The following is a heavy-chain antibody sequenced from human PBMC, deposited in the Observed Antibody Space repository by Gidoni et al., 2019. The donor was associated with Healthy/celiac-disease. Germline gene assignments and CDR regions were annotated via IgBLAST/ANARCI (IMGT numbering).Heavy chain of an antibody. J-gene: IGHJ4*02. CDR1: VYTFTSYA. CDR2: INTNTGNP. V-gene: IGHV7-4-1*02. CDR3: AREDDRSGYYLSVDY. D-gene: IGHD3-22*01. Sequence: QVQLVQSGSELKKPGASVKVSCKASVYTFTSYAMTWVQHAPGPGLEWMGWINTNTGNPTYAQGFTGRFVFSLDTSVSTAYLQISSLKAEDTAVYYCAREDDRSGYYLSVDYWGQGTLVTVSS.